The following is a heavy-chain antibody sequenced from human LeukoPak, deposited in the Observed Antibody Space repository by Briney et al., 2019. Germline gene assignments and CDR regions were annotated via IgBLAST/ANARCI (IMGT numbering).Heavy chain of an antibody. J-gene: IGHJ6*02. V-gene: IGHV4-59*01. CDR1: GGSISSYY. Sequence: SETLSLTCTVSGGSISSYYWSWIRQPPGKGLEWIGYIYYSGSTNYNPSLKSRVTISVDTSKNQFSLKLSSVTAADTAVYYCARERAYYYGSGTPYYYYGMDVWGQGTMVTVSS. CDR3: ARERAYYYGSGTPYYYYGMDV. D-gene: IGHD3-10*01. CDR2: IYYSGST.